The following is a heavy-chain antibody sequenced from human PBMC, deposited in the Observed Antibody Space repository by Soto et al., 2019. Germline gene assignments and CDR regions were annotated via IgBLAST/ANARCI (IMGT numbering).Heavy chain of an antibody. D-gene: IGHD5-18*01. V-gene: IGHV3-15*07. CDR1: CVTLTTVL. J-gene: IGHJ4*02. CDR2: IKSKTDGGTS. CDR3: SHGYYQYFES. Sequence: GGGLRISCAVSCVTLTTVLMKLVRPAPGKGPEWVARIKSKTDGGTSDYAAPVKGRFTISRDDSENTLYLQMNSLKTEDTAVYYCSHGYYQYFESWGQGTLVTVSS.